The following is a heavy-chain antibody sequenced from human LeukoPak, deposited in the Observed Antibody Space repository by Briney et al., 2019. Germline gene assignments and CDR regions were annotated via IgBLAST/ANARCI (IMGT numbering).Heavy chain of an antibody. Sequence: GGSLRLSCAASGFTFSSYSMNWVRQAPGEGLEWVSYISSSSSTIYYADSVKGRFTISRDNAKNSLYLQMNSLRAEDTAVYYCARPPGDWGQGTLVTVSS. J-gene: IGHJ4*02. V-gene: IGHV3-48*01. CDR3: ARPPGD. CDR2: ISSSSSTI. D-gene: IGHD7-27*01. CDR1: GFTFSSYS.